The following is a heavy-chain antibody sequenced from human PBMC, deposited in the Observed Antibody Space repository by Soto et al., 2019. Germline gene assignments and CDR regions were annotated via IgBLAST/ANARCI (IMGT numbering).Heavy chain of an antibody. D-gene: IGHD3-9*01. CDR2: INDRGSI. CDR3: AREAHDILTGPPWVWYFDL. V-gene: IGHV4-34*01. CDR1: GGSFSGYY. Sequence: QVQLQQWGAGPLRPLETLSLTCGVSGGSFSGYYWAWIRQSPGKGLEWIGEINDRGSINYNPSLKSRVSISVDTSKNPYSLKRRSVTAADTAVYYCAREAHDILTGPPWVWYFDLWGRGTLVTVSS. J-gene: IGHJ2*01.